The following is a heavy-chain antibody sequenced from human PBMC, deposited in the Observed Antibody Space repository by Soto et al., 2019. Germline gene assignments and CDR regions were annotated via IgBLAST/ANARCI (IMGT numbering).Heavy chain of an antibody. CDR3: AKETSYGDYHYRTRVYYYYMDV. Sequence: GGSLRLSCAASGFTFSSYGMHWVRQAPGKGLEWVAVISYDGSNKYYADSVKGRFTISRDNSKNTLYLQMNSLRAEDTAVYYCAKETSYGDYHYRTRVYYYYMDVWGKGTTVTVSS. D-gene: IGHD4-17*01. CDR1: GFTFSSYG. V-gene: IGHV3-30*18. J-gene: IGHJ6*03. CDR2: ISYDGSNK.